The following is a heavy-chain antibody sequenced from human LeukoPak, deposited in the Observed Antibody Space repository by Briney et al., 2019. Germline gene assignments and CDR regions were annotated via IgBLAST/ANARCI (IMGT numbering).Heavy chain of an antibody. CDR3: AREAHYYYDRSGYYYFDY. Sequence: PGGSLRLSCAASGLTFSTYAMHWVRQAPGQGLEYVSGISSNGGSTHYANSVKGGFTISRDNSKNTLFLQMGSLRAEDMAVYYCAREAHYYYDRSGYYYFDYWGQGTLVTVSS. V-gene: IGHV3-64*01. CDR1: GLTFSTYA. J-gene: IGHJ4*02. D-gene: IGHD3-22*01. CDR2: ISSNGGST.